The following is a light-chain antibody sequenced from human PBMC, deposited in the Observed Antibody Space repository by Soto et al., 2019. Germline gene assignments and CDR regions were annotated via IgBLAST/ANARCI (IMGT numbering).Light chain of an antibody. V-gene: IGKV3-15*01. CDR3: LQYNYWPLT. CDR2: GTS. Sequence: IVITQSPATLSVSPGERATLSCTAIQSVRSNLAWYQQKPGQTPRLXIYGTSTRATGIPARGIGGGSCTECTLPISSLQCVDVSVDVCLQYNYWPLTFGGGTKVDI. CDR1: QSVRSN. J-gene: IGKJ4*01.